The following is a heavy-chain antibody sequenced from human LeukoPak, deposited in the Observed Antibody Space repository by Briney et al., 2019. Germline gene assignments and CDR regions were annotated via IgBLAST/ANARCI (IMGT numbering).Heavy chain of an antibody. CDR2: MSSGGTYI. D-gene: IGHD3-10*01. Sequence: GGSLRLSCAASGFTFSSFGMTWVGQAPGRGVGWVCSMSSGGTYIYYPDSVRGRFTISRDNAKNSLYLLLNNLRAEDTAVYYCARDRPTGASRVFFVQWGQGTLVTVSS. CDR3: ARDRPTGASRVFFVQ. CDR1: GFTFSSFG. V-gene: IGHV3-21*01. J-gene: IGHJ1*01.